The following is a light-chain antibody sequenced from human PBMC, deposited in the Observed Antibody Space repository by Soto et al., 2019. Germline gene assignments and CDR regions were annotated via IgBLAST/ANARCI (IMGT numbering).Light chain of an antibody. CDR3: QHRHN. CDR2: DAS. CDR1: QSVSRD. J-gene: IGKJ3*01. Sequence: DIVLTQSPATLSLSPGERATLSCRASQSVSRDFAWYHQKPGQAPRLFIYDASNRATGIPARFSGSGSGTDFTLTINSLQPEDFAVYYCQHRHNFGPGTKVDFK. V-gene: IGKV3-11*01.